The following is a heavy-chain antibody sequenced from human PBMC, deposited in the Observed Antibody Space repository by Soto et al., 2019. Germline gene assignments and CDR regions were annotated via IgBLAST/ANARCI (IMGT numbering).Heavy chain of an antibody. CDR1: GFTFTSYW. CDR2: INTDGSST. V-gene: IGHV3-74*01. J-gene: IGHJ4*02. CDR3: GTVFDV. D-gene: IGHD3-9*01. Sequence: GGSLRLSCTASGFTFTSYWMHWVRQAPGKGLVWVSRINTDGSSTSYADSVKGRFTISRDNAKNTLFLQMNSLTAEDTAVYYCGTVFDVWGQGALVTVSS.